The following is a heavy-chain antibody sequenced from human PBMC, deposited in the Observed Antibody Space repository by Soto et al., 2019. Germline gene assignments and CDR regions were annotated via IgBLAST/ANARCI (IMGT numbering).Heavy chain of an antibody. CDR2: IYYSGAT. V-gene: IGHV4-39*01. CDR1: GGSISSTSYY. CDR3: ARYYDTSNRPYFHH. J-gene: IGHJ1*01. Sequence: SETLSLTCAVSGGSISSTSYYWAWICQPPGKGLEWVGTIYYSGATYYNPSLKSRLTISVDTSKNQFSLRLSSVTAADTAMYYCARYYDTSNRPYFHHWGQGTRVTVSS. D-gene: IGHD3-22*01.